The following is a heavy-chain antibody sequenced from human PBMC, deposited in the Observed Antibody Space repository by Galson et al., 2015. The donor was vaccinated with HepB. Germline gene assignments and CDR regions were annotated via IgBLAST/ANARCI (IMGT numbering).Heavy chain of an antibody. CDR3: AREKIWSTIYPSSLDY. D-gene: IGHD3-9*01. CDR2: ISSSSSYI. J-gene: IGHJ4*02. CDR1: GFTFSSYS. Sequence: SLRLSCAASGFTFSSYSMNWVRQAPGKGLEWVSSISSSSSYIYYADSVKGRFTISRDSAKNSLYLQMNSLRAEDTAVYYCAREKIWSTIYPSSLDYWGQGTLVTVSS. V-gene: IGHV3-21*01.